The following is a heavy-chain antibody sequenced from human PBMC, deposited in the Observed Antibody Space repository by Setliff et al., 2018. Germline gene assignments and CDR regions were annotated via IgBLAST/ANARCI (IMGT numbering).Heavy chain of an antibody. J-gene: IGHJ4*02. CDR3: AKCSSWHGHYPHFNY. CDR1: GFTFSNYW. V-gene: IGHV3-74*01. CDR2: INGDGTIT. D-gene: IGHD6-13*01. Sequence: PGGSLRLSCGASGFTFSNYWMYWVRQVPGKGLVWVSRINGDGTITHYADSVKGRFTISRDNSKNTLYLQMNSLRAEDTAVYYCAKCSSWHGHYPHFNYWGQGTLVTVSS.